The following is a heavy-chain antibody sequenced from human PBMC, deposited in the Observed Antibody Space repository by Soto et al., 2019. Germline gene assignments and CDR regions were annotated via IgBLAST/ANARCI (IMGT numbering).Heavy chain of an antibody. CDR3: AADTGRGARAFEY. Sequence: QVQLQESGPGLVRASETLSLSCTVSGVSLSSFYWNWIRQPAGGGLEWIGRVYVHGTTTYNPSLKSRITLSLDPSKNQFSLNLRSVTAADTALYFCAADTGRGARAFEYWGQGMLATVSS. V-gene: IGHV4-4*07. CDR2: VYVHGTT. J-gene: IGHJ4*02. CDR1: GVSLSSFY. D-gene: IGHD3-10*01.